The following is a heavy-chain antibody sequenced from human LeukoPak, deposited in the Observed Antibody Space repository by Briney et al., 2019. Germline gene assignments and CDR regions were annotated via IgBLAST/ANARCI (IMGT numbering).Heavy chain of an antibody. J-gene: IGHJ4*02. CDR3: TRGGEDYGYYDRFFDY. D-gene: IGHD4-17*01. CDR2: IRSKAYGGAI. V-gene: IGHV3-49*04. CDR1: GFTFGDRA. Sequence: PGQSLTLSCATYGFTFGDRAMSWVRQAPGRGLEWVTFIRSKAYGGAIEYAASGKGRFTTSRDDCKNIAYLQMNSLKIEDTAVYYCTRGGEDYGYYDRFFDYWGQGTLVTVSS.